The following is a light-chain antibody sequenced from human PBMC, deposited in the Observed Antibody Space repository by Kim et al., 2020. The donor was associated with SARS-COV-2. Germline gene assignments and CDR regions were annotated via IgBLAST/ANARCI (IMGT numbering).Light chain of an antibody. CDR1: SLRSNY. Sequence: ASGQTVRITRKGDSLRSNYASWYQQKPGQAPVLVIYGKNNRPSGIPDRFSGASSGNTASLTITGAQAEDEADYYCNSRDSSGNHLVFGGGTQLTVL. V-gene: IGLV3-19*01. CDR3: NSRDSSGNHLV. J-gene: IGLJ3*02. CDR2: GKN.